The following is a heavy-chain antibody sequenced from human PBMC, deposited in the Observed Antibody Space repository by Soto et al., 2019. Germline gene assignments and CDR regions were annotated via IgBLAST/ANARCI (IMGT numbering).Heavy chain of an antibody. V-gene: IGHV3-66*01. CDR3: ARAGDTAMVTEFRWFDP. D-gene: IGHD5-18*01. Sequence: PGGSLRLSCAASGFTFSSYWMHWVRQAPGKGLEWVSVIYSGGSTYYADSVKGRFTISRDNSKNTLYLQMNSLRAEDTAVYYCARAGDTAMVTEFRWFDPWGQGTLVTVSS. CDR2: IYSGGST. J-gene: IGHJ5*02. CDR1: GFTFSSYW.